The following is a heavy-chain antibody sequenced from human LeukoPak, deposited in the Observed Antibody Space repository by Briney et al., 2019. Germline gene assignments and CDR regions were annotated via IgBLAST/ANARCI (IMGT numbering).Heavy chain of an antibody. CDR1: GFTFSSYA. D-gene: IGHD6-19*01. Sequence: GGSLRLSCAASGFTFSSYAMSWVRQAPGKGLEWVSAISGSGGSTYYADSGKGRFTISRDNSKNTLYLQMNSLRAEDTAVYYCAKDPRGAVAVDYWGQGTLVTVSS. CDR2: ISGSGGST. CDR3: AKDPRGAVAVDY. V-gene: IGHV3-23*01. J-gene: IGHJ4*02.